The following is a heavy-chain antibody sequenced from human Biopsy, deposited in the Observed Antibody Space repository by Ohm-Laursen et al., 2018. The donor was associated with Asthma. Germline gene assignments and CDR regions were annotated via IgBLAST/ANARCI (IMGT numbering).Heavy chain of an antibody. CDR3: AREVSTVDYGYYYCAMDV. D-gene: IGHD4-17*01. CDR2: IIPIFGTS. J-gene: IGHJ6*02. CDR1: GGTFSRYA. V-gene: IGHV1-69*13. Sequence: ASVKVSCKASGGTFSRYAISWVRQAPGQGLEWMGGIIPIFGTSNYAQKFQVRVTFTADESTSSAYMELSSLRSEDSAVYYCAREVSTVDYGYYYCAMDVWGQGTTVTVSS.